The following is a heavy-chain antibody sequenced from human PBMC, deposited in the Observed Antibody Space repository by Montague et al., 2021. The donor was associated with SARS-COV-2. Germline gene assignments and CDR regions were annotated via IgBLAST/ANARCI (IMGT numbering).Heavy chain of an antibody. CDR1: GGSFSGYY. CDR2: INDSGST. V-gene: IGHV4-34*01. Sequence: SETLSLTCAVSGGSFSGYYWSWICQPPGKGLEWIGEINDSGSTYSNPSRKSGVTISVDTSKNQFSLKLTSVTATDTAVYYCARGRADRSITIFGVVNLGIRHYYYMDVWGKGTTVTVSS. J-gene: IGHJ6*03. D-gene: IGHD3-3*01. CDR3: ARGRADRSITIFGVVNLGIRHYYYMDV.